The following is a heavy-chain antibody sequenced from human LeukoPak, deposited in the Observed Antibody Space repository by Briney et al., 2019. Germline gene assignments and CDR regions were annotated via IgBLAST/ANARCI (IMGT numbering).Heavy chain of an antibody. V-gene: IGHV5-51*01. Sequence: NHGESLKISCKGSNYNFTNYWIAWVRQMPGKGLEWMGIIYPGDSETRYSPSFQGQVTIPADKSNSTAYLQWSSLKASDTAMYYWAAMVRGVIITNSNSFDYWGQGTLVTVSS. CDR2: IYPGDSET. D-gene: IGHD3-10*01. CDR3: AAMVRGVIITNSNSFDY. J-gene: IGHJ4*02. CDR1: NYNFTNYW.